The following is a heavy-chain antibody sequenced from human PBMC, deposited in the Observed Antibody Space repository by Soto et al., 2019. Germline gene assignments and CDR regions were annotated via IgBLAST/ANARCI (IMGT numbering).Heavy chain of an antibody. J-gene: IGHJ4*02. CDR3: ARHRRDVVGDSYYFDY. CDR1: GGSISSSTYY. V-gene: IGHV4-39*01. Sequence: SETLSLTCIVSGGSISSSTYYWGWIRQPPGKGLEYIATIYNSGKTYYNPSLKSRVTISVDTSKNQISLKLSSVTAADTAVYYCARHRRDVVGDSYYFDYWGQGTLVTVSS. CDR2: IYNSGKT. D-gene: IGHD2-15*01.